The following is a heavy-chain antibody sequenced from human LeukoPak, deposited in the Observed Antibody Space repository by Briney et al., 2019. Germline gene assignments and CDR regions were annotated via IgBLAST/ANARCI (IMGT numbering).Heavy chain of an antibody. J-gene: IGHJ2*01. Sequence: PGRSLRLSCAVSGFNLSNYDMHWVRQAPGKGLEWVAVIWEDGSNKYYEESVKGRFIISRDICKKMLYLQMNNLRAEDTAVYYCARERGGQDWDFDLWGRGTLVTVSS. CDR3: ARERGGQDWDFDL. CDR1: GFNLSNYD. D-gene: IGHD3-10*01. CDR2: IWEDGSNK. V-gene: IGHV3-33*01.